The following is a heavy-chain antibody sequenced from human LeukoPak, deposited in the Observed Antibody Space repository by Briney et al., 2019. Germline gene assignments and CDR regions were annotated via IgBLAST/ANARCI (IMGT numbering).Heavy chain of an antibody. Sequence: PSETLSLTCAVSGYSISAGYYWAWFRQPPGKGLERVATVYHTGTSYYNPSLKSRVTISVDTSKNQFSLRLSSVTAADTAVYFCARRGSLAAQFDYWGQGTLVTVSS. V-gene: IGHV4-38-2*01. CDR3: ARRGSLAAQFDY. J-gene: IGHJ4*02. CDR2: VYHTGTS. D-gene: IGHD6-6*01. CDR1: GYSISAGYY.